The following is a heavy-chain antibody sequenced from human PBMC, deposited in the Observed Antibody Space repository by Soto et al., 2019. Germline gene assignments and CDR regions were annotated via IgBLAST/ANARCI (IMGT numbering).Heavy chain of an antibody. CDR1: GGSISSYY. V-gene: IGHV4-59*01. J-gene: IGHJ6*02. CDR3: ARDRASSLKGKHEGYYGMDV. Sequence: SETLSLTCTVSGGSISSYYWSWIRQPPGKGLEWIGYIYYSGSTNYNPSLKSRVTISVDTSKNQFSLRLNSVTAADTAVYYCARDRASSLKGKHEGYYGMDVWGQGTTVTVSS. D-gene: IGHD3-10*01. CDR2: IYYSGST.